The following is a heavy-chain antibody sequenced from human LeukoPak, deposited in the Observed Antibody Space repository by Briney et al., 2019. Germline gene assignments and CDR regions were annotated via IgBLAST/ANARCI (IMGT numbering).Heavy chain of an antibody. Sequence: ASVKVSCKASGYTFTGYYMHWVRQAPGQGLEWMGWINPNSGGTNYAQKVQGRVTMTRDTSISTAYMELSRLRSDDTAVYYCARRVGPSTYYYDSSGYPYYYYYGMDVWGQGTTVTVSS. CDR3: ARRVGPSTYYYDSSGYPYYYYYGMDV. CDR2: INPNSGGT. CDR1: GYTFTGYY. V-gene: IGHV1-2*02. J-gene: IGHJ6*02. D-gene: IGHD3-22*01.